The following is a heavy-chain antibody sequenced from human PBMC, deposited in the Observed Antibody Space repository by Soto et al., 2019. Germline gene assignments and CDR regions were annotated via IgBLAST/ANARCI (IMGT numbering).Heavy chain of an antibody. Sequence: GGSLRLSCAASGFTVSSNYMSWVRQAPGKGLEWVSYISSSSSTIYYADSVKGRFTISRDNAKNSLYLQMNSLRDEDTAVYYCARELRFLEWLSLNWFDPWGQGTLVTVSS. J-gene: IGHJ5*02. CDR1: GFTVSSNY. CDR2: ISSSSSTI. D-gene: IGHD3-3*01. V-gene: IGHV3-48*02. CDR3: ARELRFLEWLSLNWFDP.